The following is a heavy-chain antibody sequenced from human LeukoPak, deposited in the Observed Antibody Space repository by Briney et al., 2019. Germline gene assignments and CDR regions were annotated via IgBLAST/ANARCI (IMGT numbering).Heavy chain of an antibody. V-gene: IGHV3-30-3*01. CDR1: GFTFSSYA. J-gene: IGHJ6*02. D-gene: IGHD3-22*01. CDR2: ISYDGSNK. Sequence: GRSLRLSCAASGFTFSSYAMHWVRQAPGKGLEWVAVISYDGSNKYYADSVKGRFTISRDNSKSTLYLQTNSLRAEDTAVYYCARGLTYYYDSSGYYGYYYGMDVWGQGTTVTVSS. CDR3: ARGLTYYYDSSGYYGYYYGMDV.